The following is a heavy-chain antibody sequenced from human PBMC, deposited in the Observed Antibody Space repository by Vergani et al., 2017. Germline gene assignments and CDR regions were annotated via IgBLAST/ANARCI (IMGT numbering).Heavy chain of an antibody. D-gene: IGHD1/OR15-1a*01. CDR3: ARFNWNKRHFDY. CDR2: TIPMLGAT. Sequence: QVQLVQSGAEVKKPGSSVKVSCKASGGTFSSYAISWVRQAPGQGLEWMGRTIPMLGATNYAQKFQGRVTITADESTSTAYMELSSLRSEDTAVYYCARFNWNKRHFDYWGQGTLVTVSS. J-gene: IGHJ4*02. CDR1: GGTFSSYA. V-gene: IGHV1-69*13.